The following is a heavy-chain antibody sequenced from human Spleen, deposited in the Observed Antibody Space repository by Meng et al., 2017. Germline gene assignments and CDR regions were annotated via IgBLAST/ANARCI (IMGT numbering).Heavy chain of an antibody. CDR2: INHSGST. CDR1: GGSFSDYY. D-gene: IGHD4-11*01. V-gene: IGHV4-34*01. Sequence: HVQLQQWGAGLLKSSETLSLTCVVSGGSFSDYYWSWIRQPPGKGLEWIGEINHSGSTNYNPSLESRATISVDTSQNNLSLKLSSVTAADSAVYYCAGGPTTMAHDFDYWGQGTLVTVSS. J-gene: IGHJ4*02. CDR3: AGGPTTMAHDFDY.